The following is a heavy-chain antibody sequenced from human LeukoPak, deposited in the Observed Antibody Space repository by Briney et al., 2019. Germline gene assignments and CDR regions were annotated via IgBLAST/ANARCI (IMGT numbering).Heavy chain of an antibody. D-gene: IGHD1-26*01. CDR2: IYTSGST. CDR1: GGSISSYY. V-gene: IGHV4-4*07. CDR3: ARGGSIKEWELLRQFDY. Sequence: SETLSLTCTVSGGSISSYYWSWIRQPAGKGLEWIGRIYTSGSTNYNPSLKSRVTMSVDTSKNQFSLKLSSVTAADTAVYYCARGGSIKEWELLRQFDYWGQGTLVTVSS. J-gene: IGHJ4*02.